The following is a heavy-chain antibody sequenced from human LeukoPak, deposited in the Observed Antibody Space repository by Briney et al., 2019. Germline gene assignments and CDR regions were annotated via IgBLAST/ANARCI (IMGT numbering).Heavy chain of an antibody. CDR1: GGTFSSYA. CDR2: IIPIFGTA. Sequence: SVKVSCKASGGTFSSYAISWVRQAPGQGLEWMGGIIPIFGTANYAQKSQGRVTITADESTSTAYMELSSLRSEDTAVYYCARHVFRNIAVAGTDPNWYFDLWGRGTLVTVSS. D-gene: IGHD6-19*01. V-gene: IGHV1-69*01. J-gene: IGHJ2*01. CDR3: ARHVFRNIAVAGTDPNWYFDL.